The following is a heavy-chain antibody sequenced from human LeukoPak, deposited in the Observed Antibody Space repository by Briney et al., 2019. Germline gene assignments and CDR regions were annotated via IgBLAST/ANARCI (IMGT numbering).Heavy chain of an antibody. J-gene: IGHJ4*02. Sequence: PGGSLRLSCAASGFTFSDYYMSWIRQAPGNALEWVSYISLSSSSIYYADSLKGRFTVSRDNAKNSLYLQMNSLRAEDTAVYYCAGETPYSNTWTDFDFWGQGTLVTVSS. CDR3: AGETPYSNTWTDFDF. CDR2: ISLSSSSI. D-gene: IGHD6-13*01. V-gene: IGHV3-11*04. CDR1: GFTFSDYY.